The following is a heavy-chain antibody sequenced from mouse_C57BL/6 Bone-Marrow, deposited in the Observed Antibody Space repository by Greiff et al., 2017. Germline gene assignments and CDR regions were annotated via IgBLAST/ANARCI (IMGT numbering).Heavy chain of an antibody. CDR2: IYPRGGNT. J-gene: IGHJ1*03. D-gene: IGHD1-1*01. V-gene: IGHV1-81*01. CDR3: SITSGIARYWYCAV. CDR1: GYTFTSYG. Sequence: QVQLQQSGAELARPGASVKLSCKASGYTFTSYGISWVKPRTGQGLEWIGEIYPRGGNTYYNAKFKGTATLTADKSSSPAYMELRSLTPEDSAVYLWSITSGIARYWYCAVGGTGTTVTVSS.